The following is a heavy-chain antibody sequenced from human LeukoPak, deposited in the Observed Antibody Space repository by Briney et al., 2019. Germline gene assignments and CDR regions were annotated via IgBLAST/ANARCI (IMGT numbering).Heavy chain of an antibody. V-gene: IGHV3-30*18. CDR3: ANALTSGWYLDAFNI. CDR1: GFTFSSCG. J-gene: IGHJ3*02. Sequence: GGSLRLSCAASGFTFSSCGMHWVRQAPGKGLEWVAVISYDGSNKYYADSVKGRFTISRDNSKNTLFLEMNSLRAEDTAVYYCANALTSGWYLDAFNIWGQGTMVTVSS. CDR2: ISYDGSNK. D-gene: IGHD6-19*01.